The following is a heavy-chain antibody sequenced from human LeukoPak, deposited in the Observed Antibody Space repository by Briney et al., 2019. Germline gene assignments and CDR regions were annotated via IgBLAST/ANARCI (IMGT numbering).Heavy chain of an antibody. CDR2: ISGSGGST. Sequence: HPGGSLRLSCAASGFTFSSYAMSWVRQAPGKGLEWVSAISGSGGSTYYADSVKGRFTISRDNSKNTLYLQMNSLRAEDTAVYYCAKDPPSWYSSSWYGFDPWGQGTLVTVCS. V-gene: IGHV3-23*01. CDR1: GFTFSSYA. D-gene: IGHD6-13*01. J-gene: IGHJ5*02. CDR3: AKDPPSWYSSSWYGFDP.